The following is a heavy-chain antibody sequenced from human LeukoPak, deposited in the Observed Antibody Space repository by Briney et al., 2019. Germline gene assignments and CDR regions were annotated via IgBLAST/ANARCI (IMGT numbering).Heavy chain of an antibody. D-gene: IGHD2-8*01. CDR1: GYSFTDYY. CDR3: AREVVLMVYAQTNWFDP. V-gene: IGHV1-2*02. J-gene: IGHJ5*02. Sequence: ASVKVSCKPSGYSFTDYYMHWVRQAPGQGLEWMGWINPNSGGTNYAQKFQGRVTMTRDTSISTAYMELSRLRSDDTAVYYCAREVVLMVYAQTNWFDPWGQGTLVTVSS. CDR2: INPNSGGT.